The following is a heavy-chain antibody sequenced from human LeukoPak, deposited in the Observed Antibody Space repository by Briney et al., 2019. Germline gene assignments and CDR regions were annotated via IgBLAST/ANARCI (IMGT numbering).Heavy chain of an antibody. CDR1: GYTFTGYY. J-gene: IGHJ4*02. D-gene: IGHD3-22*01. CDR2: INPNSGGT. V-gene: IGHV1-2*02. CDR3: ARDPSYYYDSSGYEFDY. Sequence: ASVKVSCKASGYTFTGYYMHWVRQAPGQGLEWMGWINPNSGGTNYAQKFQGRVTMTRDTSTSTAYMELRSLRSDDTAVYYCARDPSYYYDSSGYEFDYWGQGTLVTVSS.